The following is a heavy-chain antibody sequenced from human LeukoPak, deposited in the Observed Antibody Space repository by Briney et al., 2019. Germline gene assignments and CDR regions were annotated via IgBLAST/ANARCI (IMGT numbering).Heavy chain of an antibody. CDR1: GFTFSSYA. Sequence: GGSLRLSCAASGFTFSSYAMNWVRQAPGKGLEYVSGISDSGGSTYYADSVKGRFTISRDNSKNTLYLQMSSLRAEDTAVYFCVRGYSFGPYGMDVWGQGTTVTVSS. D-gene: IGHD2-15*01. CDR3: VRGYSFGPYGMDV. CDR2: ISDSGGST. J-gene: IGHJ6*02. V-gene: IGHV3-64D*09.